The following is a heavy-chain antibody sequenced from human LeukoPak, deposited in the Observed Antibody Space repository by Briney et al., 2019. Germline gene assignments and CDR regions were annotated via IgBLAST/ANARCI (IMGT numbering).Heavy chain of an antibody. CDR1: GFTFSSYE. CDR2: ISSSGSTI. D-gene: IGHD3-10*02. CDR3: AELGITMIGGV. Sequence: GGSLRLSCAAPGFTFSSYEVNWVRQAPGKGLEWVSYISSSGSTIYYADSVKGRFTISRDNAKNSLYLQMNSLRAEDTAVYYCAELGITMIGGVWGKGTTVTISS. J-gene: IGHJ6*04. V-gene: IGHV3-48*03.